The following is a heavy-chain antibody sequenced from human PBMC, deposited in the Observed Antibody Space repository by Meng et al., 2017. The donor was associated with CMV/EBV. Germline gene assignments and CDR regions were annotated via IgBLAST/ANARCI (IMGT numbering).Heavy chain of an antibody. D-gene: IGHD2-2*02. CDR1: GGTFSSYA. CDR2: IIPILGIA. Sequence: KVSCQASGGTFSSYAISWVRQAPGQGLEWMGGIIPILGIANYAQKFQGRVTITADKSTSTAYMELSSLRSEDTAVYYCALRPYCSSTSCYNDYWGQGTLVTVSS. CDR3: ALRPYCSSTSCYNDY. V-gene: IGHV1-69*10. J-gene: IGHJ4*02.